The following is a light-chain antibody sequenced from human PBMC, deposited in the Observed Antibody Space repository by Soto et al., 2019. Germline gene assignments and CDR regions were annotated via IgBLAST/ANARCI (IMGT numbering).Light chain of an antibody. CDR2: DAS. J-gene: IGKJ1*01. CDR1: QNIRSR. CDR3: QQYHSYWT. Sequence: DFQMTQSPSTMSASVGDRVTITCRASQNIRSRLAWFQQMPGKAPKLLIYDASRLESVVPPRFSGSGSGTEFTLTISRLQTDDFSTYYCQQYHSYWTIGQGTKVEI. V-gene: IGKV1-5*01.